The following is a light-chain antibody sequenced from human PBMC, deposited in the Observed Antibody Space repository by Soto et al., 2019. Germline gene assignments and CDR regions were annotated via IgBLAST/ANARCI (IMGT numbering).Light chain of an antibody. CDR1: QSVTTN. V-gene: IGKV3-15*01. CDR2: AAS. CDR3: QQYSSSPPLT. J-gene: IGKJ4*01. Sequence: EIVMTQSPATLSVSPGERATLSCRASQSVTTNLAWYQQKAGQAPRLLIYAASTRATGIPARFSGSGSGTEFTLTISSLQSEDFAVYYCQQYSSSPPLTFGGGTKVEIK.